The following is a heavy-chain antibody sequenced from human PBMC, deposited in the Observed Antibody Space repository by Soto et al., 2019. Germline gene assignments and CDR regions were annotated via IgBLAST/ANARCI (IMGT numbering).Heavy chain of an antibody. CDR3: ARGVGATSGVVNSYYYFMDV. CDR1: RFTFSDYW. V-gene: IGHV3-74*01. Sequence: EGQLVESGGGLIQPGGYLRLSCAASRFTFSDYWMHWVRQVPGQGPVWVSLIKSDGSVTKYADSVKGRLTLSRDNAKNTMYRQMHSLRAEDTAVNFCARGVGATSGVVNSYYYFMDVWRKGTTVNVSS. D-gene: IGHD3-3*01. J-gene: IGHJ6*03. CDR2: IKSDGSVT.